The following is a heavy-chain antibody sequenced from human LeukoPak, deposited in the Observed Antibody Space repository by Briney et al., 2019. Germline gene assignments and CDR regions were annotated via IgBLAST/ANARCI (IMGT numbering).Heavy chain of an antibody. D-gene: IGHD1-26*01. Sequence: AGGSLRLSCAASGFTFSSYGMHWVRQAPGKGLEWVAVIWYDGSNKYYADSVKGRFTISRDNSKNTLYLQMNSLRAEGTAVYYCASQVGATTFPVDYWGQGTLVTVSS. J-gene: IGHJ4*02. CDR1: GFTFSSYG. CDR3: ASQVGATTFPVDY. CDR2: IWYDGSNK. V-gene: IGHV3-33*01.